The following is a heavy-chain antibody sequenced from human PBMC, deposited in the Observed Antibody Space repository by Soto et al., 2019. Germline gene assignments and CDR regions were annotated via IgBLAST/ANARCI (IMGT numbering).Heavy chain of an antibody. D-gene: IGHD3-3*01. CDR1: GFTFSSYS. Sequence: EVQLVESGGGLVKPGGSLRLSCAASGFTFSSYSMNWVRQAPGKGLEWVSSISSSSSYIYYADSVKGRFTISSDNAKNSLYLQMNSLRAEDTAVYYCARERESYDVWSGYYTVDAFDIWGQGTMVTVSS. J-gene: IGHJ3*02. CDR3: ARERESYDVWSGYYTVDAFDI. CDR2: ISSSSSYI. V-gene: IGHV3-21*01.